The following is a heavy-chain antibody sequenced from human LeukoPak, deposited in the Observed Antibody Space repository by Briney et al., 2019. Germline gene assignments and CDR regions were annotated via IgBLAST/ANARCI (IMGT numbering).Heavy chain of an antibody. CDR2: ITGSGTTI. J-gene: IGHJ4*02. V-gene: IGHV3-11*04. CDR1: GFTFSDSY. Sequence: TGGSLRLSCAASGFTFSDSYMSWIRQSPGKGLEWISYITGSGTTIYYADSVKGRFTISRDNAKNSLYLQMNSLRAEDTAVYYCARSRLYSGSLIFDYWGQGTLVTVSS. D-gene: IGHD1-26*01. CDR3: ARSRLYSGSLIFDY.